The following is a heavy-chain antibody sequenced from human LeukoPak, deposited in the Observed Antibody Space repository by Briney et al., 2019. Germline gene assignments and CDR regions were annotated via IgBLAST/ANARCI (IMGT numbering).Heavy chain of an antibody. J-gene: IGHJ4*02. V-gene: IGHV3-48*02. D-gene: IGHD6-19*01. CDR1: GFSFSSYS. CDR3: ARDRTKVAGTGNYFDY. CDR2: ISSGGSAM. Sequence: PGGSLRLSCAASGFSFSSYSMNWVRQAPGKGLEWVSYISSGGSAMFYADSVKGRFTISRDNAKNSLYLQMNSLRDEDTAVYYCARDRTKVAGTGNYFDYWGQGTLVTVSS.